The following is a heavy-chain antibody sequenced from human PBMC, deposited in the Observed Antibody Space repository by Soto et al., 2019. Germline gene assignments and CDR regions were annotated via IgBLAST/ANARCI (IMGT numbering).Heavy chain of an antibody. V-gene: IGHV1-69*13. CDR1: GGTFSSYA. CDR2: IIPIFGTA. Sequence: GASVKVSCKASGGTFSSYAISWVRQAPGQGLEWMGGIIPIFGTANYAQKFQGRVTITADESTSTAYMELSSLRSEDTAVYYCASDGGIAAAGTSYYYYGMDVWGQGTTVTVSS. J-gene: IGHJ6*02. D-gene: IGHD6-13*01. CDR3: ASDGGIAAAGTSYYYYGMDV.